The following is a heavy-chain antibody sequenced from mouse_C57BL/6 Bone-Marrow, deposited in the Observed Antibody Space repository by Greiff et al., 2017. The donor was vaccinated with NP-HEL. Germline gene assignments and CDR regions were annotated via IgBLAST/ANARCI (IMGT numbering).Heavy chain of an antibody. J-gene: IGHJ4*01. CDR3: AGVAPMDYAMDY. D-gene: IGHD1-1*01. V-gene: IGHV1-61*01. CDR1: GYTFTSYW. Sequence: VQLQQPGAELVRPGSSVKLSCKASGYTFTSYWMDWVKQRPGQGLEWIGNIYPSDSETHYNQKFKDKATLTVDKSSSTAYMQLSSLTSEDSAVYYCAGVAPMDYAMDYWGQGTSVTVSS. CDR2: IYPSDSET.